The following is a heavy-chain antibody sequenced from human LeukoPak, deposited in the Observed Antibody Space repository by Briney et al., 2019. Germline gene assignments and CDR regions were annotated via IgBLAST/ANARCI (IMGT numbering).Heavy chain of an antibody. CDR2: ISGSGSNT. D-gene: IGHD1-26*01. V-gene: IGHV3-23*01. CDR3: AKDVLSGTYYYFDQ. CDR1: GFTFSSYA. J-gene: IGHJ4*02. Sequence: GGSLRLSCAASGFTFSSYAINWVRQAPGKGLEWASGISGSGSNTYYADSVMGRFTISRDNSKNTLYLQMNSLRAEDTAVYYCAKDVLSGTYYYFDQWGQGTLVTVSS.